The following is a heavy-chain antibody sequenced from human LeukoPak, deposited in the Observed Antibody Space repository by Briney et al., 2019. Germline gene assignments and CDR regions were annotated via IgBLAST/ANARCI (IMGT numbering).Heavy chain of an antibody. V-gene: IGHV4-34*01. CDR2: INHSAST. D-gene: IGHD2-15*01. CDR1: GGSFSGYY. Sequence: PSETLSLTCAVYGGSFSGYYWSWIRQPPGKGLEWIGEINHSASTNYNPSLKSRVTISVDTSKNQFSLKLSSVTAADTAVYYCARGRGYCSGGSCYGRHYFDYWGQGTLVTVSS. J-gene: IGHJ4*02. CDR3: ARGRGYCSGGSCYGRHYFDY.